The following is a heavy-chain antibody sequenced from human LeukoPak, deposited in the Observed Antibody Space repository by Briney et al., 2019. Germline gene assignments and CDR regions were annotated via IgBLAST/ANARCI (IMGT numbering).Heavy chain of an antibody. J-gene: IGHJ4*02. Sequence: GGSLRLSCAASGFTFSSYWFHWVRQAPGKGLEWVSVISGRRGSTYYAGSVKGRFTISRDNSKNTLYLQMNSLRAEDTAVYYCAKEGGLVGDSSGYWPGFIDYWGQGTLVTVSS. CDR2: ISGRRGST. CDR1: GFTFSSYW. CDR3: AKEGGLVGDSSGYWPGFIDY. V-gene: IGHV3-23*01. D-gene: IGHD3-22*01.